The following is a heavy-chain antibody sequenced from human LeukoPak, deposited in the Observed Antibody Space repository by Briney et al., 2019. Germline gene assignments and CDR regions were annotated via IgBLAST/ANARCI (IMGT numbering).Heavy chain of an antibody. D-gene: IGHD3-10*01. Sequence: SETLSLTCTVSGGSFSSGSYYWSWIRQPPGKGLEWIWYIYYSGSTNYNPSLKSRVTISVDTSKNQFSLKLRSVTAADTAVYYCARGRRGSDVSGTYIFDSWGQGILVTVSS. CDR1: GGSFSSGSYY. CDR3: ARGRRGSDVSGTYIFDS. J-gene: IGHJ4*02. V-gene: IGHV4-61*01. CDR2: IYYSGST.